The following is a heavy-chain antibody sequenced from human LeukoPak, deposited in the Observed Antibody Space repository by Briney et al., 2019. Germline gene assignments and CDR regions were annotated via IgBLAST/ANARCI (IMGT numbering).Heavy chain of an antibody. CDR2: ISSSGSTI. CDR1: GFTFSDYY. J-gene: IGHJ3*02. D-gene: IGHD6-19*01. V-gene: IGHV3-11*01. CDR3: AKVAVAGTSSHDAFDI. Sequence: GGSLRLSCAASGFTFSDYYMSWIRQAPGKGLEWVSYISSSGSTIYYADSVKGRFTISRDNAKNSLYLQMNSLRAEDTAVYYCAKVAVAGTSSHDAFDIWGQGTMVTVSS.